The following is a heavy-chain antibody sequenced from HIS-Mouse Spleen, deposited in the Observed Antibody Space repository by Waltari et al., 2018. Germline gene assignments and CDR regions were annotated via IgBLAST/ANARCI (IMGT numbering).Heavy chain of an antibody. D-gene: IGHD6-19*01. Sequence: QVTLRESGPALVKPTQTLTLTCTFSVFSLSTSGMCVSWIRQPPGKALEWLARIDWDDDKYYSTSLKTRLPISRDTSKNQVVLTMTNMDPLDTATYYCARIAEGYTSGWYAFDYWGQGTLVTVSS. CDR3: ARIAEGYTSGWYAFDY. CDR1: VFSLSTSGMC. CDR2: IDWDDDK. J-gene: IGHJ4*02. V-gene: IGHV2-70*15.